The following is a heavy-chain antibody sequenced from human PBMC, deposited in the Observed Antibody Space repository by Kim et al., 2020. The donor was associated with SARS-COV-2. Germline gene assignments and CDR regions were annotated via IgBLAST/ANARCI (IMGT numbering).Heavy chain of an antibody. CDR2: ISYDGSNK. J-gene: IGHJ4*02. D-gene: IGHD2-15*01. Sequence: GGSLRLSCAASGFTFSSYGMHWVRQAPGKGLEWVAVISYDGSNKYYADSVKGRFTISRDNSKNTLYLQMNSLRAEDTAVYYCAKIGGGSWPLYFDYWGQG. CDR1: GFTFSSYG. CDR3: AKIGGGSWPLYFDY. V-gene: IGHV3-30*18.